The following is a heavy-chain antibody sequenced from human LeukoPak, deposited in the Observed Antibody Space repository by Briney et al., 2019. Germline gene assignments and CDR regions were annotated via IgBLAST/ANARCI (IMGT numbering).Heavy chain of an antibody. CDR2: ISANNGNT. CDR1: GYTFTAYG. D-gene: IGHD1-7*01. V-gene: IGHV1-18*01. CDR3: ARGLGTTTSDY. Sequence: ASVKVSCKASGYTFTAYGISWVRQAPGQGLEWMGWISANNGNTNYAQKVQGRVTMTRDTSTSTAYMELRSLTSDDTAVYYCARGLGTTTSDYWGQGTLVTVSS. J-gene: IGHJ4*02.